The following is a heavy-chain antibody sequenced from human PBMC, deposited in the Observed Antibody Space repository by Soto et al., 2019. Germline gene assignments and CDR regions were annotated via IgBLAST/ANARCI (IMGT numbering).Heavy chain of an antibody. CDR3: AHSWYGSGRPFKTYYMDV. Sequence: QITLKESGPTLVKPTQTLTPTCTFSGFSLSTSGVGVGWIRQPPGKALEWLALIYWDDDKRYSPSLKSRLTITKDTSKNQVVLTMTNMDPVDTATYYCAHSWYGSGRPFKTYYMDVWGKGTTVTVSS. D-gene: IGHD3-10*01. V-gene: IGHV2-5*02. CDR1: GFSLSTSGVG. CDR2: IYWDDDK. J-gene: IGHJ6*03.